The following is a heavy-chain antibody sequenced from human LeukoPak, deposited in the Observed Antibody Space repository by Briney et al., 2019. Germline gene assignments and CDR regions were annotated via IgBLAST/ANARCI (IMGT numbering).Heavy chain of an antibody. D-gene: IGHD1-26*01. CDR3: ARLPTVGATFAFDI. J-gene: IGHJ3*02. CDR2: IYTSGST. Sequence: SETLSLTCTVSGGSISSYYWSWIRQPAGKGLEWIGRIYTSGSTNYNPSLKSRVTMSVDTSKNQFSLKLSSVTAAGTAVYYCARLPTVGATFAFDIWGQGTMVTVSS. CDR1: GGSISSYY. V-gene: IGHV4-4*07.